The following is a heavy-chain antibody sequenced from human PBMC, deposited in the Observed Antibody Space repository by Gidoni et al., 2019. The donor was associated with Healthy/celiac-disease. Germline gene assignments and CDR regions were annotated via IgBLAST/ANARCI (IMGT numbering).Heavy chain of an antibody. CDR2: IYPGDSDT. CDR1: GSRFPSSW. CDR3: ARRYYGQKSGEGDAFDI. V-gene: IGHV5-51*01. D-gene: IGHD1-26*01. Sequence: EVQLVQSGAEVKKPGESLKISCQGSGSRFPSSWIGWVRQMPGKGLEWMGIIYPGDSDTRYSPSFQGQVTISADKSISTAYLQWSSLKASDTAMYYCARRYYGQKSGEGDAFDIWGQGTMVTVSS. J-gene: IGHJ3*02.